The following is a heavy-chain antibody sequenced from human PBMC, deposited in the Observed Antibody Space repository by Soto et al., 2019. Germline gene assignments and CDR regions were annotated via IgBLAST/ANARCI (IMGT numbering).Heavy chain of an antibody. J-gene: IGHJ5*02. D-gene: IGHD3-10*01. V-gene: IGHV4-34*01. CDR3: ARGPTITVIRGRVRFDP. CDR1: GGSFSGYY. Sequence: PSETLSLTCAVYGGSFSGYYWSWIRQPPGKGLEWIGQINYSGSTNYNPPLKSRVTVSVDTSKSQFSLKLSSVTAADMAVYYCARGPTITVIRGRVRFDPWGQGTLVTVSS. CDR2: INYSGST.